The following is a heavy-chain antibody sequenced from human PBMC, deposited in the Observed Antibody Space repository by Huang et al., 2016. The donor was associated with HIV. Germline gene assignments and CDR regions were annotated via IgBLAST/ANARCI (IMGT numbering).Heavy chain of an antibody. CDR3: GRVGLGLIATAEDAIDI. J-gene: IGHJ3*02. CDR1: GGSFINYG. Sequence: QVQLVQSGAEVKKPGSSVKVSCQASGGSFINYGISWVRKAPGQGLGWMGWIIPSCDTANCGQKFQVRVTSTADESTNTAYMEVSSLRSEDTAVDYCGRVGLGLIATAEDAIDIWGQGTMVTGSS. V-gene: IGHV1-69*13. D-gene: IGHD6-13*01. CDR2: IIPSCDTA.